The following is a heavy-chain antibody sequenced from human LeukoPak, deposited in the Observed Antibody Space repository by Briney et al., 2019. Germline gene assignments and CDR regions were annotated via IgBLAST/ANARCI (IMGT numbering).Heavy chain of an antibody. D-gene: IGHD6-19*01. CDR2: ISSSSSYI. J-gene: IGHJ4*02. CDR3: ARAGTPVAGLDY. V-gene: IGHV3-21*01. CDR1: GFTFSSYS. Sequence: PGGSLRLSCAASGFTFSSYSMNWVRQAPGKGLEWVSSISSSSSYIYYADSVKGRFTISRDNAKNSLYLQMNSLRAEDTAVYYCARAGTPVAGLDYWGQGTLVTVSS.